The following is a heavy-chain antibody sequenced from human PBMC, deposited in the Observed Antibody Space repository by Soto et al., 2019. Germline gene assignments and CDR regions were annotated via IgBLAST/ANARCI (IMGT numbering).Heavy chain of an antibody. CDR3: VRKPGLAAAEFDY. J-gene: IGHJ4*02. CDR1: DYSINSDSNL. V-gene: IGHV4-28*01. CDR2: IHSGGST. Sequence: SETLSLTCTVSDYSINSDSNLWGWIRQPPGKGLEWIGYIHSGGSTYYNPSLKSRVTMSVDTAKNQFSLKLTSVTAVDTAVYYCVRKPGLAAAEFDYWGQRVLDTGSS. D-gene: IGHD6-13*01.